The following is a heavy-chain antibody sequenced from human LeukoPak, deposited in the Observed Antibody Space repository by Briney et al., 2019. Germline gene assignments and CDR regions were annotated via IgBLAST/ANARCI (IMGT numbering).Heavy chain of an antibody. CDR3: ARKEWDAFDI. CDR1: GLNVRANY. V-gene: IGHV3-53*05. D-gene: IGHD3-3*01. CDR2: IYSSGDT. Sequence: GSLRLSCAASGLNVRANYIAWVRQPPGKGLEWVSIIYSSGDTYYADSVKGRLTISRDTSKNSVFLQMISLRPEDTAIYYCARKEWDAFDIWGQGTVVTVAS. J-gene: IGHJ3*02.